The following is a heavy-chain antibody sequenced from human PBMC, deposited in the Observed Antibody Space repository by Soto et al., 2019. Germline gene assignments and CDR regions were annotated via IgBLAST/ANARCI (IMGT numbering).Heavy chain of an antibody. Sequence: TSETLSLTCTVSGGSISSYYWSWIRQPPGKGLEWIGYTYYSGSTNYNPSLKSRVTISVDTSKNQFSLKLSSVTAADTAVYYCARRQYSGYDFDYWGQGTLVTVSS. CDR2: TYYSGST. CDR3: ARRQYSGYDFDY. D-gene: IGHD5-12*01. V-gene: IGHV4-59*08. J-gene: IGHJ4*02. CDR1: GGSISSYY.